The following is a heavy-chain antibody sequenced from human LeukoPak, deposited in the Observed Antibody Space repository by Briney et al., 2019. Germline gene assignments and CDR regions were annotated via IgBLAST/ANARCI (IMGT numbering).Heavy chain of an antibody. D-gene: IGHD6-19*01. V-gene: IGHV3-30*04. Sequence: GGSLRLSCAASGFTFSSYAMHWVRQAPGKGLEWVAVISYDGSNKYYADSVKGRFTISRDNSKNTLYLQMNSLRAEDTAVYYCARDAAVAGRSYFDYWGQGTLVTVSS. CDR2: ISYDGSNK. J-gene: IGHJ4*02. CDR3: ARDAAVAGRSYFDY. CDR1: GFTFSSYA.